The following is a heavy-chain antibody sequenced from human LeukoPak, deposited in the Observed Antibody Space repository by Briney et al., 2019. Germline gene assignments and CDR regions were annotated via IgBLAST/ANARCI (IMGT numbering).Heavy chain of an antibody. V-gene: IGHV1-18*01. CDR3: ARRGATVGYNWFDP. Sequence: GASMKVSCKASGYTFTSYGISWVRQAPGQGLEWMGWISAYNGNTNYAQKLQGRVTMTTDTSTSTAYMELRSLRSDDTAVYYCARRGATVGYNWFDPWGQGTLVTVSS. CDR1: GYTFTSYG. J-gene: IGHJ5*02. CDR2: ISAYNGNT. D-gene: IGHD1-26*01.